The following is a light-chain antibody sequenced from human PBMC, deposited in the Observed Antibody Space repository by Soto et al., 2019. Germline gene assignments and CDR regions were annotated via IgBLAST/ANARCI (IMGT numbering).Light chain of an antibody. CDR2: GAS. J-gene: IGKJ1*01. CDR3: QQYGSSPWT. V-gene: IGKV3-20*01. CDR1: QSVSSSY. Sequence: EIVLTQSPGTLSLSPGERATLSCRASQSVSSSYLAWYQQKPGQAPRLLIYGASSRATGIPDRFSGSGSGTYFTRTISRLAPEDFAVDYCQQYGSSPWTFGQGTKVESK.